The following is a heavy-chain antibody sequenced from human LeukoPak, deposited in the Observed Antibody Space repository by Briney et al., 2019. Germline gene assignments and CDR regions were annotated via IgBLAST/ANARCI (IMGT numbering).Heavy chain of an antibody. Sequence: GESLKISCKGSGYSFTNYWIGWVRLMPGKGLEWMGITYSGDSDTRYSPSFQGQVTISVDKSISTAYLQWSSLKASDTAMYYRARRRAVAGTYYFDYWGQGTLVTVSS. CDR2: TYSGDSDT. V-gene: IGHV5-51*01. CDR1: GYSFTNYW. J-gene: IGHJ4*02. CDR3: ARRRAVAGTYYFDY. D-gene: IGHD6-19*01.